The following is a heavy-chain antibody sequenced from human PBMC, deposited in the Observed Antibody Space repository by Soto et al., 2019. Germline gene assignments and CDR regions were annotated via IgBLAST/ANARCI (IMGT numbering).Heavy chain of an antibody. V-gene: IGHV3-23*01. CDR2: ISGSGGSM. J-gene: IGHJ4*02. CDR3: ARRGSGSYYDY. Sequence: EVQLRESGGGLVQPGGSLRLSCAASGFTFSSYAMRWVRQAPGKGLEWVSAISGSGGSMYYADSVKGRFTISRDNSKNTLYLQMNSLRAEDTAVYYCARRGSGSYYDYWGQGTLVTVST. D-gene: IGHD1-26*01. CDR1: GFTFSSYA.